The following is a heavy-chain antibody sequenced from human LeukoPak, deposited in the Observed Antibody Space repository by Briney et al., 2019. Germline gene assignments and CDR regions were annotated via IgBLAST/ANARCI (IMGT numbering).Heavy chain of an antibody. CDR2: ISSSGSTI. Sequence: GGSLRLSCAASGFTFSSYEMNWVRQAPGKGLEWVSYISSSGSTIYYADSVKGRFTISRDNAKNSLYLQMNSLRAEDTAVYYCARVVVGGDYVWFDPWGQGTLVTVSS. CDR3: ARVVVGGDYVWFDP. J-gene: IGHJ5*02. D-gene: IGHD4-17*01. CDR1: GFTFSSYE. V-gene: IGHV3-48*03.